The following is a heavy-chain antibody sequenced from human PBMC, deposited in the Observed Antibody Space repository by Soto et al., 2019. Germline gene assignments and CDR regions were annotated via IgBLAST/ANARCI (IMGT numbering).Heavy chain of an antibody. CDR1: GGSISSGGYY. CDR2: IYYSGST. J-gene: IGHJ5*02. Sequence: SETLSLTCTVSGGSISSGGYYWSWIRQHPGKGLEWIGYIYYSGSTYYNPSLKSRVTISVDTSKNQFSLKLSSVTAADTAVYYCARDGNSNWFDPWGQGTLVTVSS. V-gene: IGHV4-31*03. CDR3: ARDGNSNWFDP. D-gene: IGHD4-4*01.